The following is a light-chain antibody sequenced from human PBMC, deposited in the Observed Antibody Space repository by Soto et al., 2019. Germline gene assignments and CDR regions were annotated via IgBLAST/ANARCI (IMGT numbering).Light chain of an antibody. Sequence: EIVVTQSPATLSVSPGERATLSCRASQSVSSNLAWYQQKPGQAPRLLINGASTRATGIPARFSGSGSGTEFSLTISSLQSEDFAVYYCQQYSDWPPTFXQGTKVDIK. V-gene: IGKV3-15*01. J-gene: IGKJ1*01. CDR3: QQYSDWPPT. CDR2: GAS. CDR1: QSVSSN.